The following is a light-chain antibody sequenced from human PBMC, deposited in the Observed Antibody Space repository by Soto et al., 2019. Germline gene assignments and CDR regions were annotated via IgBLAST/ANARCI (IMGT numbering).Light chain of an antibody. CDR2: EVS. CDR3: SSYTSSSTL. Sequence: QSVLTQPASVSGSPGQSITISCTGTSSDFGGYNYVSWYQQHTGKAPKLMIYEVSNRPSGVSSRLSGSKSGNTASLTISGLQAEDEADYYCSSYTSSSTLFGTGTKVPVL. J-gene: IGLJ1*01. V-gene: IGLV2-14*01. CDR1: SSDFGGYNY.